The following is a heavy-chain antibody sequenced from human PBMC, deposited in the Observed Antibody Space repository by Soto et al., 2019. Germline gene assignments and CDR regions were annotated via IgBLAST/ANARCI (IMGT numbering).Heavy chain of an antibody. J-gene: IGHJ5*02. Sequence: ASVKVSCKASGYTFTSYGISWVRQAPGQGLEWMGWISAYNGNTNYAQKLQGRVTMTTDTSTSTAYMELRSLRSDDTAVYYCSRDFYIPGGYSYGLGWFDPWGQGTLVTVSS. D-gene: IGHD5-18*01. CDR1: GYTFTSYG. V-gene: IGHV1-18*01. CDR2: ISAYNGNT. CDR3: SRDFYIPGGYSYGLGWFDP.